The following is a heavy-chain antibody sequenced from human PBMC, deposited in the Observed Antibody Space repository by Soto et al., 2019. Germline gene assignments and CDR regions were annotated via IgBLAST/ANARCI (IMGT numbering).Heavy chain of an antibody. V-gene: IGHV3-30-3*01. CDR1: GFTFSSYA. CDR2: ISYDGSNK. CDR3: ARDYDILTQVYYFDY. D-gene: IGHD3-9*01. J-gene: IGHJ4*02. Sequence: QVQLVESGGGVVQPGRSLRLSCAASGFTFSSYAMHWVRQAPGKGLEWVAVISYDGSNKYYADSVKGRFTISRDNSKNTLYLQMNSLRAEDTAVYYCARDYDILTQVYYFDYWGQGTLVTVSS.